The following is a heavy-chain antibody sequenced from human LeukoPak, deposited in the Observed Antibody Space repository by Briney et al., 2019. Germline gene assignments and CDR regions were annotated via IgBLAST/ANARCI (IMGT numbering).Heavy chain of an antibody. CDR2: INAANGNT. J-gene: IGHJ4*02. V-gene: IGHV1-3*01. CDR1: GYTLTDYT. D-gene: IGHD6-19*01. CDR3: ARGGPNRSGWTLDY. Sequence: ASVKVSCKASGYTLTDYTINWVRQAPGQRPEWVGWINAANGNTKYSQKFQGRVTLTSDTSASTAYMELRSLRPEDTAVFFCARGGPNRSGWTLDYWGQGTLVTVSS.